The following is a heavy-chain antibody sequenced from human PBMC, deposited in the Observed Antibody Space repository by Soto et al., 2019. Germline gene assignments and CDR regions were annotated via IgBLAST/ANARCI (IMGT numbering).Heavy chain of an antibody. CDR3: AKDFSPDDYYDSSGYSALWED. CDR1: GFTFSSYA. J-gene: IGHJ4*02. CDR2: ISGSGGST. V-gene: IGHV3-23*01. D-gene: IGHD3-22*01. Sequence: PGGSLRLSCAASGFTFSSYAMSWVRQAPGKGLEWVSPISGSGGSTYYADSVKGRFTISRDNSKNTLYLQMNSLRAEDTAVYYCAKDFSPDDYYDSSGYSALWEDWGQGTLVTVSS.